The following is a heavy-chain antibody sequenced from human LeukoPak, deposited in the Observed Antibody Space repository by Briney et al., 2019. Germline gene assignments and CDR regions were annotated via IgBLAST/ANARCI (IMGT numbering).Heavy chain of an antibody. V-gene: IGHV3-49*03. Sequence: GGSLRLSCTASGFTFGVYAMSWFRQAPGKGLEWVGFIRSKAYGGTTEYAASVKGRFTISRDDSKSIAYMQMNSMKTEDTAVYYCTRDYDFWSGYQIPPDFDYWGQGTLVTVSS. CDR2: IRSKAYGGTT. CDR3: TRDYDFWSGYQIPPDFDY. D-gene: IGHD3-3*01. J-gene: IGHJ4*02. CDR1: GFTFGVYA.